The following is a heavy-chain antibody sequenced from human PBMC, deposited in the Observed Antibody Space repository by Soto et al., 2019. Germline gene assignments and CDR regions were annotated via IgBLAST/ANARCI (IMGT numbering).Heavy chain of an antibody. CDR2: ISHNGST. D-gene: IGHD2-8*01. CDR1: GGSFSGYY. CDR3: ARSLMRTTVLYPMY. V-gene: IGHV4-34*01. J-gene: IGHJ4*02. Sequence: QVQLQQWGAGLLKPSETLSLTCGVYGGSFSGYYWSWIRKPPGKGLEWIGEISHNGSTNYNTSLKGRVTISEDTSRRQFSLMLTAVTAADTAVYFCARSLMRTTVLYPMYWGQGTQVAVSS.